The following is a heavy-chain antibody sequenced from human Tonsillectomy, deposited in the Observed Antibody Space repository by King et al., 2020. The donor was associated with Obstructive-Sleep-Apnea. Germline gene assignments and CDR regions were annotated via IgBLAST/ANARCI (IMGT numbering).Heavy chain of an antibody. V-gene: IGHV1-18*01. D-gene: IGHD3-16*02. CDR1: GYTFTSYG. Sequence: QLVQSGAEVKKPGASVKVSCKASGYTFTSYGISWVRQAPGQGLEWMGWISAYNGNTNYAQKLQGRVTMTTDTSTSTAYMELRSLRSDDTAVYYCARVQYDYVWGSYRHFDYWGQGTLVTVSS. CDR3: ARVQYDYVWGSYRHFDY. J-gene: IGHJ4*02. CDR2: ISAYNGNT.